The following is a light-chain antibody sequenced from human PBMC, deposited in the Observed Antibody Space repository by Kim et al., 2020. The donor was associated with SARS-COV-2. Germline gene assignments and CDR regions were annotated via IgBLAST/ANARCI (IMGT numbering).Light chain of an antibody. V-gene: IGLV3-1*01. Sequence: SYELTQPPSVSVSPGQTASITCSGDKLGYKYACWYQQKPGQSPVLVIYQDSKRPSGIPERFSGSNSGNTATLTISGTQAMDEADYYCQAWDSRNWVFGGG. CDR1: KLGYKY. J-gene: IGLJ3*02. CDR3: QAWDSRNWV. CDR2: QDS.